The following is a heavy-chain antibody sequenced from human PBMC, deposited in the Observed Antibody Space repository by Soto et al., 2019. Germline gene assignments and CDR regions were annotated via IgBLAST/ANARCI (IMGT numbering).Heavy chain of an antibody. D-gene: IGHD6-19*01. Sequence: QVQLVQSGAEVKKPGSSVKVSCKASGGTFSSYAISWVRQAPGQGLEWMGGIIPIFGTANYAQKFQGRVTITADESTSTAYMELSSLRSEDTAVYYCARDPGQQWLGQRNYYYDGMDVWGQGTTVTVSS. V-gene: IGHV1-69*01. CDR1: GGTFSSYA. CDR2: IIPIFGTA. J-gene: IGHJ6*02. CDR3: ARDPGQQWLGQRNYYYDGMDV.